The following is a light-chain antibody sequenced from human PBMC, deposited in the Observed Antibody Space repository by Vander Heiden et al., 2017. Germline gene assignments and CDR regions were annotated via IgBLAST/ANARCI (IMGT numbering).Light chain of an antibody. V-gene: IGKV3-15*01. J-gene: IGKJ2*01. CDR2: GAS. CDR1: QSVSSN. CDR3: QQHNNWPPYT. Sequence: IMMTQSPATLPVPTGYRATLARTPSQSVSSNLSWYQQKPGQAPRLLIYGASTRATGIPARFSGSGYGTEFTLTISSLQSEDFALYYCQQHNNWPPYTFGQGTKMEIK.